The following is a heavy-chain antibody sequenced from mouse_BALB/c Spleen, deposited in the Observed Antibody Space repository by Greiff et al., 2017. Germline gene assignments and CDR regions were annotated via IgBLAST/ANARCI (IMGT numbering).Heavy chain of an antibody. CDR3: TRGGDFDY. Sequence: EVQLQQSGGGLVKPGGSLKLSCAASGFTFSSYTMSWVRQTPEKRLEWVATISSGGSYTYYPDSVKGRFTISRDNAKNTLYLQMSSLKSEDTAMYYCTRGGDFDYWGQGTTLTVSS. V-gene: IGHV5-6-4*01. CDR2: ISSGGSYT. J-gene: IGHJ2*01. CDR1: GFTFSSYT.